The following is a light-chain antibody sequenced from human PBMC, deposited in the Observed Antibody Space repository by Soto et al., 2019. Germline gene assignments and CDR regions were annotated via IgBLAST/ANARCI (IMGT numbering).Light chain of an antibody. CDR1: QSIENY. Sequence: DIQITQSPSSLFASVGDRVSITCRASQSIENYLNWFQQKPGKAPNLLIYAASSLPSGVPSRFSGSGSGTDFTLTISSLQPEDFATYYCQQSYSTTWTFGQGTKVDIK. CDR3: QQSYSTTWT. V-gene: IGKV1-39*01. CDR2: AAS. J-gene: IGKJ1*01.